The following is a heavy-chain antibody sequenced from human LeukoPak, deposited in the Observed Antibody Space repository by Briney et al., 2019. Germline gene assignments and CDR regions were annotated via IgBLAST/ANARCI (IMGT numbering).Heavy chain of an antibody. J-gene: IGHJ2*01. CDR3: AGSDTTGYSPREWDYWYFDL. V-gene: IGHV3-23*01. CDR2: ISGRGLGT. D-gene: IGHD3-9*01. CDR1: GFTFSNYA. Sequence: GGSLRLSCAASGFTFSNYAMSWVRQAPGRGLEWVSTISGRGLGTYYADSVKGRFTISRDNSKDTLYLQMHTLRAEDTAVYYCAGSDTTGYSPREWDYWYFDLWGRGTLVTVSS.